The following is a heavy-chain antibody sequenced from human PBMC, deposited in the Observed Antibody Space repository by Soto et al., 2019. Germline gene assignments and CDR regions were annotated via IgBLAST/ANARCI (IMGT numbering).Heavy chain of an antibody. J-gene: IGHJ6*02. V-gene: IGHV4-39*01. D-gene: IGHD6-13*01. CDR3: ASRRSSSWLNYYYYYGMDV. CDR2: IYYSGST. Sequence: SSETLSLTCTVSGGSISSSSYYWGWIRQPPGKGLEWIGSIYYSGSTYYNPSLKSRVTISVDTSKNQCSLKLSSVTAADTAVYYCASRRSSSWLNYYYYYGMDVWGQGTTVTVSS. CDR1: GGSISSSSYY.